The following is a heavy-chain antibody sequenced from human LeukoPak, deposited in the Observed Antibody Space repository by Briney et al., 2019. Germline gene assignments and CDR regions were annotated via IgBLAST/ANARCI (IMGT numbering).Heavy chain of an antibody. CDR3: AKDFCSSTSCYADY. D-gene: IGHD2-2*01. J-gene: IGHJ4*02. CDR2: ISGSGGST. V-gene: IGHV3-23*01. Sequence: PGGSLRLSCAASGFTFDDYAMHWVRQAPGKGLEWVSAISGSGGSTYYADSVKGRFTISRDNSKNTLYLQMNSLRAEDTAVYYCAKDFCSSTSCYADYWGQGTLVTVSS. CDR1: GFTFDDYA.